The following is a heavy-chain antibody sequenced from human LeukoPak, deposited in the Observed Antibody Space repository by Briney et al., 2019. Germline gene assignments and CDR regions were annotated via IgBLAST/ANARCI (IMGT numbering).Heavy chain of an antibody. J-gene: IGHJ4*02. D-gene: IGHD1-26*01. V-gene: IGHV4-61*05. CDR3: GRRPRNSGSDEGPPGLDY. CDR1: DGSISSSSYY. CDR2: IYYTGST. Sequence: SETLSLTCTVSDGSISSSSYYWGWLRQPPGKGLECNGYIYYTGSTNYNPSIKSRITITVNTSKNQFSLKLSSVTAADAAVYYCGRRPRNSGSDEGPPGLDYWGQGTLVTVSS.